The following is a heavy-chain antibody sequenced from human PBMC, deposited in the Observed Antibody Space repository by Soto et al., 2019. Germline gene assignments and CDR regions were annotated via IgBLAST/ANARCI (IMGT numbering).Heavy chain of an antibody. J-gene: IGHJ3*02. CDR1: GYTFTSYA. V-gene: IGHV1-3*01. Sequence: ASVKVSCKASGYTFTSYAMHWVRQAPGQRLEWMGWINAGNGNTKYSQKFQGRVTITRDTSASTAYMELSSLRSEDTAVYYCAREAQDCSGGSCYQNDAFDIWGQGTMVTVSS. D-gene: IGHD2-15*01. CDR3: AREAQDCSGGSCYQNDAFDI. CDR2: INAGNGNT.